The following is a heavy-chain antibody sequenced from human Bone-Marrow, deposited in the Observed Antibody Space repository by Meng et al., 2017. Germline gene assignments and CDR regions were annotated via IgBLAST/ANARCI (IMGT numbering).Heavy chain of an antibody. CDR3: GRGSTGAFDL. V-gene: IGHV4-59*13. D-gene: IGHD1-14*01. Sequence: SETLSLTCTVSGVSISSSYWSWIRQPPGKAPEWIGYTHYSGTATYNPSLKSRVTISVDTSKNHFSLKLSSVTAADTAIYYCGRGSTGAFDLWGQGILVTVSS. J-gene: IGHJ5*02. CDR1: GVSISSSY. CDR2: THYSGTA.